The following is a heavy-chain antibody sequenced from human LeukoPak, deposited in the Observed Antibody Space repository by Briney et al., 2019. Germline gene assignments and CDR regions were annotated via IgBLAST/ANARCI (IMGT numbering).Heavy chain of an antibody. J-gene: IGHJ4*02. CDR2: INSDGSST. CDR3: ATIPGAIFGVVTDGVDY. Sequence: GGSLRLSCAASGFTFSSYWMHWVRQAPGKGLVWVSRINSDGSSTSYADSVKGRFTISRDNAKNTLYLQMNSLRAEDTAVYYCATIPGAIFGVVTDGVDYWGQGTLVTVSS. V-gene: IGHV3-74*01. D-gene: IGHD3-3*01. CDR1: GFTFSSYW.